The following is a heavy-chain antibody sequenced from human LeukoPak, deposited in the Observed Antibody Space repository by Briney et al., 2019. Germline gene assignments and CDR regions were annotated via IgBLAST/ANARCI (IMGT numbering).Heavy chain of an antibody. D-gene: IGHD4-23*01. CDR3: AKNRAYGGNSELVD. CDR1: VYTYSRNA. V-gene: IGHV3-23*01. CDR2: IRGSGGST. J-gene: IGHJ4*02. Sequence: GGCLGLSRASSVYTYSRNAMSWVREAPGRGLECVSAIRGSGGSTYYADSMNSRFTISRDNPRNALYLQMSSLRAEDTAVYYCAKNRAYGGNSELVDWGQGTLVTVSS.